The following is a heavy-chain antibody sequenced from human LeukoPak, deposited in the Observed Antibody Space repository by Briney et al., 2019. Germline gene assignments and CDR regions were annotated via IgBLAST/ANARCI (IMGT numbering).Heavy chain of an antibody. V-gene: IGHV4-59*11. CDR2: IYYSGST. CDR1: GGSISSHY. D-gene: IGHD2-15*01. CDR3: ARGRAATFLDY. Sequence: SETLSLTSTVSGGSISSHYWSWIRQPPGKGLEWIGYIYYSGSTNYNPSLKSRVTISVDTSKNQFSLKLSSVTAADTAVYYCARGRAATFLDYWGQGTLVTVSS. J-gene: IGHJ4*02.